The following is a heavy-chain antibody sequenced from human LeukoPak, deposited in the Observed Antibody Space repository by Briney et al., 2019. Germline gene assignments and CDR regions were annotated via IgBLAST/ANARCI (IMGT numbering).Heavy chain of an antibody. D-gene: IGHD5-18*01. J-gene: IGHJ4*02. CDR1: GGSFSGYY. CDR3: ARDGDTGGFDY. CDR2: INHSGST. Sequence: SETLSVTCAVYGGSFSGYYWSWIRQPPGKGLEWIGEINHSGSTNYNPTLKSRVTISVDTSKNQFSLKLSSVTAADTAVYYCARDGDTGGFDYWGQGTLVTVSS. V-gene: IGHV4-34*01.